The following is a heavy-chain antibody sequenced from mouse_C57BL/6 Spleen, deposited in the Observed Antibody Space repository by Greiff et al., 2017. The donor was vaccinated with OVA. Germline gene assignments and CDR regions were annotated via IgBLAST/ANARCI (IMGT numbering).Heavy chain of an antibody. J-gene: IGHJ2*01. Sequence: QVQLQQPGAELVKPGASVKLSCKASGYTFTSYWMHWVKQRPGQGLEWIGMIHPNSGSTNYNEKFKSKATLTVAKSSSTAYMQLSSLTSEDSAVCYSARATRYYSDYWGQGTTLTVSS. CDR3: ARATRYYSDY. CDR2: IHPNSGST. V-gene: IGHV1-64*01. CDR1: GYTFTSYW.